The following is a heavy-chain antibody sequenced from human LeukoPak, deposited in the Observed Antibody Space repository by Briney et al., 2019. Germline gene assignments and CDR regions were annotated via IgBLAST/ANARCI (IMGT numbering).Heavy chain of an antibody. Sequence: GGSLRLSCAASGFTFSSYAMSWVRQAPGKGLEWVSAISGSGGSTYYADSVKGRFTISRDNSKNTLYLQMNSLRAEDTAVYYCAKSPRWLTYYYYYMDVWGKGTTVTISS. V-gene: IGHV3-23*01. CDR3: AKSPRWLTYYYYYMDV. D-gene: IGHD3-22*01. J-gene: IGHJ6*03. CDR2: ISGSGGST. CDR1: GFTFSSYA.